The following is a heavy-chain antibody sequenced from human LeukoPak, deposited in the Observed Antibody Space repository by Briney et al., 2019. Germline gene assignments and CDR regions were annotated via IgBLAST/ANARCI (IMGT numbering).Heavy chain of an antibody. D-gene: IGHD2-15*01. J-gene: IGHJ4*02. V-gene: IGHV4-4*02. CDR1: GGSITSHSW. Sequence: PSETLSLTCAVSGGSITSHSWWSWVRQPPGKGLEWIGEIYHGGDTNYDPSVKSRVTMSVDKSKNHFSLNLRSVTAADTAVYYCARGSQSLGYCSGGSCRAKIFDYWGQGTLVAVSS. CDR3: ARGSQSLGYCSGGSCRAKIFDY. CDR2: IYHGGDT.